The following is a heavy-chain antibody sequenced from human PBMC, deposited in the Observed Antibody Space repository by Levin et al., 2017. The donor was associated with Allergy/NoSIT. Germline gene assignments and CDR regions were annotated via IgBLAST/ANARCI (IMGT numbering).Heavy chain of an antibody. CDR3: AKFTSRVVVIKATDAFDI. CDR1: GFTFSSYA. CDR2: ISGSGGST. D-gene: IGHD3-22*01. V-gene: IGHV3-23*01. J-gene: IGHJ3*02. Sequence: ETLSLTCAASGFTFSSYAMSWVRQAPGKGLEWVSAISGSGGSTYYADSVKGRFTISRDNSKNTLYLQMNSLRAEDTAVYYCAKFTSRVVVIKATDAFDIWGQGTMVTVSS.